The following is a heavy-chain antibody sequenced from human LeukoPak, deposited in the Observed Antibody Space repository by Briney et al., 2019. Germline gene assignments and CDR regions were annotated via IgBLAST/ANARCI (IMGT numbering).Heavy chain of an antibody. Sequence: PGGSLRLSCAASGFTFSSYAMSWVRQAPGKGLEWVANIKEDGSETYYVDSVRGRFTISRDNSKNTLYLQMNSLRAEDTAVYYCARDVGDAFDIWGQGTMVTVSS. CDR2: IKEDGSET. D-gene: IGHD2-15*01. CDR1: GFTFSSYA. J-gene: IGHJ3*02. V-gene: IGHV3-7*01. CDR3: ARDVGDAFDI.